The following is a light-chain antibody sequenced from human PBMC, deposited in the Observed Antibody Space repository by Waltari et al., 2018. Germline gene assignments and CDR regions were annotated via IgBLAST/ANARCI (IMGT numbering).Light chain of an antibody. CDR2: GAS. V-gene: IGKV3-20*01. CDR3: YQYGDSLLS. CDR1: RNVPSNY. J-gene: IGKJ4*01. Sequence: EIVLTQSPDTLSLSPGQTASLSCRATRNVPSNYLAWYQRKPGQSPRLLIYGASRRATGIPDRFSASGSGTDFSLTISRLEPEDSALYFCYQYGDSLLSFGGGTKVEIQ.